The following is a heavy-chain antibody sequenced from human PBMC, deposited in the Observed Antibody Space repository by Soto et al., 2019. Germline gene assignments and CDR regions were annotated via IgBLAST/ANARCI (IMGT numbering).Heavy chain of an antibody. V-gene: IGHV3-15*07. J-gene: IGHJ4*02. D-gene: IGHD4-17*01. CDR3: PGALPGVTTNYGFDY. CDR1: GFTFSIAW. Sequence: EVQLVESGGGLINPGGSLRLSCAASGFTFSIAWMNWVRQAPGQGLEWVARFKSRNDGGTTDYAAPLKGRFTISRDDSENTLCIQMDSLKIEDTAMYFCPGALPGVTTNYGFDYWGQGILVTASS. CDR2: FKSRNDGGTT.